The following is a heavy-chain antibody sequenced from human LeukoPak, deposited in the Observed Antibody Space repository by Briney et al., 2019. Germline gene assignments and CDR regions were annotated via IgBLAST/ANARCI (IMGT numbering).Heavy chain of an antibody. CDR1: GFTFSSYS. J-gene: IGHJ4*02. Sequence: GGSLRLSCAASGFTFSSYSMNWVRQAPGKGLEWVSSISSSSSYIYYADSVKGRFTISRDNAKNSLYLQINSLRAEDTAVYYCAKAAYYDILTGYYSYYFDYWGQGTLVTVSS. CDR3: AKAAYYDILTGYYSYYFDY. D-gene: IGHD3-9*01. CDR2: ISSSSSYI. V-gene: IGHV3-21*04.